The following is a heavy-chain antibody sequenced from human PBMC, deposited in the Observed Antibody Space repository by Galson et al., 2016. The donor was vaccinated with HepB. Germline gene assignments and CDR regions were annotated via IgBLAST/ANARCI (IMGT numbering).Heavy chain of an antibody. CDR2: IHNSGSNT. CDR1: GFTFSGYA. CDR3: AKGLETSWAQFDY. Sequence: SLRLSCAASGFTFSGYAMSWVRQAPGKGLEWVSTIHNSGSNTEYADSVKGRFTISRDNSKNTLFLQVNSLRAEDTAVYYCAKGLETSWAQFDYWGQGTLVTVSS. J-gene: IGHJ4*02. V-gene: IGHV3-23*05. D-gene: IGHD2-2*01.